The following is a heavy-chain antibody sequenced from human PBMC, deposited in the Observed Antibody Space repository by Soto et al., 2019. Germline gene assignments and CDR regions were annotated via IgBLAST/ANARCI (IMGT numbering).Heavy chain of an antibody. Sequence: QVQLVESGGGVVQPGRSLRLSCAASGFTLSSYGMHWVRQAPGKGLEWVAVIWYDGTNKYYADSVKGRFTISRDNSKNTLSLQMHSVRAEDTAVYYCARDQGAAASTRNYYRMDVWGQGPTVTVSS. CDR2: IWYDGTNK. J-gene: IGHJ6*02. D-gene: IGHD6-13*01. V-gene: IGHV3-33*01. CDR1: GFTLSSYG. CDR3: ARDQGAAASTRNYYRMDV.